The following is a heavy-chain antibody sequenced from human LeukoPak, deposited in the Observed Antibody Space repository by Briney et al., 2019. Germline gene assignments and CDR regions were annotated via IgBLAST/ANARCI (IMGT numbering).Heavy chain of an antibody. Sequence: GGSLRLSCAASGFTVSSNYMSWVRQVPGKGLEWVSVIYSGGSTYYADSVKGRFTISRDNSKNTLYLQMNSLRAEDTAVYYCARVLAMVRGVIDYWGQGTLVTVSS. CDR3: ARVLAMVRGVIDY. CDR2: IYSGGST. V-gene: IGHV3-66*01. D-gene: IGHD3-10*01. J-gene: IGHJ4*02. CDR1: GFTVSSNY.